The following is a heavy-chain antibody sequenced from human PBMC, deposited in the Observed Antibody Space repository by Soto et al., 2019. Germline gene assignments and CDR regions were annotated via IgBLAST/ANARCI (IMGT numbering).Heavy chain of an antibody. CDR3: ARDVTDFWSGHEGMDV. D-gene: IGHD3-3*01. V-gene: IGHV4-31*03. CDR2: IYYSGST. Sequence: PSETMSLTCTVSGGSIINGGYYWTWLRQNPGKGLEWIGYIYYSGSTYYNPTLKSRVTISVDTSKNQFYLKLTSVTAADTAVYYCARDVTDFWSGHEGMDVWGQGTTVTVSS. J-gene: IGHJ6*02. CDR1: GGSIINGGYY.